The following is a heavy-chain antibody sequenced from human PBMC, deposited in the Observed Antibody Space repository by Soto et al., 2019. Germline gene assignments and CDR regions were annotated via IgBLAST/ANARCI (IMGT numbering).Heavy chain of an antibody. V-gene: IGHV3-30-3*01. CDR3: AREIYDFWSGYYTLYYYYGMDV. CDR1: GFTFSSYA. Sequence: GSLRLSCAASGFTFSSYAMHWVRQAPGKGLEWVAVISYDGSNKYYADSVKGRFTISRDNSKNTLYLQMNSLRAEDTAVYYCAREIYDFWSGYYTLYYYYGMDVWGQGTTVTVSS. J-gene: IGHJ6*02. CDR2: ISYDGSNK. D-gene: IGHD3-3*01.